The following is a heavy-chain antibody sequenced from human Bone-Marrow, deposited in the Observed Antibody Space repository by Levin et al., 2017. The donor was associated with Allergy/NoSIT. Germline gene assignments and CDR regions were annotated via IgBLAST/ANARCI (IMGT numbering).Heavy chain of an antibody. CDR3: ARVGFRTGNSSGYYLAY. J-gene: IGHJ4*02. D-gene: IGHD3-22*01. V-gene: IGHV1-2*02. CDR1: GYTFTGYY. CDR2: INPQSGVT. Sequence: ASVKVSCKASGYTFTGYYLHWVRQAPGQGLEWMGWINPQSGVTSSAQKFQGRVTMTWDTPISTAYMELHGLKSDDSAVYYCARVGFRTGNSSGYYLAYWGQGTPLTVSS.